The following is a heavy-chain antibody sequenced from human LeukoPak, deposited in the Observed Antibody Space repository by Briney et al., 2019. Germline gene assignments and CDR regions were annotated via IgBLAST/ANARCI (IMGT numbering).Heavy chain of an antibody. CDR2: IIPIFGTA. J-gene: IGHJ6*03. CDR1: GGTFSSYA. CDR3: ARDWYSSRYYYYYYMDV. Sequence: EASVKVSCKASGGTFSSYAISWVRQAPGQALEWMGGIIPIFGTANYAQKFQGRVTITTDESTSTAYMELSSLRSEDTAVYYCARDWYSSRYYYYYYMDVWGKGTTVTVSS. D-gene: IGHD6-13*01. V-gene: IGHV1-69*05.